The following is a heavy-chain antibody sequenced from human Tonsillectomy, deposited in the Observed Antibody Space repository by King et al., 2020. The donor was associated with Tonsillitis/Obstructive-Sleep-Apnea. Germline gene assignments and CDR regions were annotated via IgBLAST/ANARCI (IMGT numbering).Heavy chain of an antibody. D-gene: IGHD3-3*01. V-gene: IGHV3-53*01. CDR2: IYSGGST. Sequence: VQLVESGGGLIQPGGSLRLSCAASGFTVSSNYMSWVRQAPGKGLEWVSVIYSGGSTYYADSVKGRFTISRDNSKNTLYLQMNSLRAEDTAVYYCARENDFWSGYLTYWGQGTLVTVSS. CDR3: ARENDFWSGYLTY. CDR1: GFTVSSNY. J-gene: IGHJ4*02.